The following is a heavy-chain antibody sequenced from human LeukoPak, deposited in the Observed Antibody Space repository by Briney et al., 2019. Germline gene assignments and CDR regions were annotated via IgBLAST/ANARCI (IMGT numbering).Heavy chain of an antibody. J-gene: IGHJ4*02. Sequence: GESLKISCTVSGYSFTYYWIGWVRQMPGKGLEWMGIIFPGDSDTRYSPSFQGQVTISADKSNSTAYLQWSSLKASDTAMYYCARRGSGTYSPFDFWGQGTLVTVSS. CDR2: IFPGDSDT. V-gene: IGHV5-51*01. CDR1: GYSFTYYW. CDR3: ARRGSGTYSPFDF. D-gene: IGHD1-26*01.